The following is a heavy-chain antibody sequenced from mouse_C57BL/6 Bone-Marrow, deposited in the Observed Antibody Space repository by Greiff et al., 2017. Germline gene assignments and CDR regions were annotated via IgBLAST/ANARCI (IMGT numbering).Heavy chain of an antibody. CDR1: GYTFTSYW. CDR2: INPSSGYT. D-gene: IGHD1-1*01. J-gene: IGHJ3*01. V-gene: IGHV1-7*01. CDR3: ARSYGSNYGGFAY. Sequence: VQLQQSGAELAKPGASVKLSCKASGYTFTSYWMHWVKQRPGQGLEWIGFINPSSGYTKYNQKFKDKATLTADKSSSTAYMQLSSLTYEDSAVYYCARSYGSNYGGFAYWGQGTLVTVSA.